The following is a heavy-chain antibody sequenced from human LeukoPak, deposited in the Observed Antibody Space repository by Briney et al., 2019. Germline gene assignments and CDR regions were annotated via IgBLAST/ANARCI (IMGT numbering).Heavy chain of an antibody. V-gene: IGHV4-34*01. J-gene: IGHJ6*02. CDR2: IYHSGST. CDR1: GGSFGGYY. Sequence: SETLSLTCAVYGGSFGGYYWSWIRQPPGKGLEWIGEIYHSGSTNYNPSLKSRVTISVDMSKNQFSLKLSSVTAADTAMYYCARGRYYYGMDVWGQGTTVTVSS. CDR3: ARGRYYYGMDV.